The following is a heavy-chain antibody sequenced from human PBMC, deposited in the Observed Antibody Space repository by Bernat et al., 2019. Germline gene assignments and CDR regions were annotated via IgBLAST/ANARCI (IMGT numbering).Heavy chain of an antibody. CDR3: AGHGTTVATGVHLDAFDI. CDR1: GGSISSSSYF. D-gene: IGHD4-17*01. V-gene: IGHV4-39*01. CDR2: VYFCWCT. J-gene: IGHJ3*02. Sequence: QLQLQESGPGLVKSSETLSLTCTVSGGSISSSSYFWGWLRQPPGKGLAWIGSVYFCWCTYYNPSLQRRVTMSVDTSKDQFSLKLSYVTAADTAVYYCAGHGTTVATGVHLDAFDIWGQGTMVTVSS.